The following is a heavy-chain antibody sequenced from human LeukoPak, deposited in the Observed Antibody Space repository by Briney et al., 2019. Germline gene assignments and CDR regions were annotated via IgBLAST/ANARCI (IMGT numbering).Heavy chain of an antibody. CDR3: ARDGNYYGSVHQS. CDR2: INPSGGST. Sequence: ASVKVSCKASGYTFTSYYMHWVRQAPGQGLEWMGIINPSGGSTSYAQRFQGRVTMTRDMSTSTVYMELNSLRAEDTAVYYCARDGNYYGSVHQSWGQGTLVTVSS. CDR1: GYTFTSYY. J-gene: IGHJ4*02. V-gene: IGHV1-46*01. D-gene: IGHD3-10*01.